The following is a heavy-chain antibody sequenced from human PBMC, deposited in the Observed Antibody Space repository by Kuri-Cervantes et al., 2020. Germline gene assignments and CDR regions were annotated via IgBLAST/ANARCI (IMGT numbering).Heavy chain of an antibody. D-gene: IGHD5-18*01. CDR3: ARDRWIRPDVGGMDV. CDR1: GFTFSSYA. V-gene: IGHV3-23*01. Sequence: GESLKISCAASGFTFSSYAMSWVRQAPGKGLEWVSAISGSGGSTYYADSVKGRFTISRDKSKNMLYLQMNSLRVEDTAVYYCARDRWIRPDVGGMDVWGQGITVTVSS. J-gene: IGHJ6*02. CDR2: ISGSGGST.